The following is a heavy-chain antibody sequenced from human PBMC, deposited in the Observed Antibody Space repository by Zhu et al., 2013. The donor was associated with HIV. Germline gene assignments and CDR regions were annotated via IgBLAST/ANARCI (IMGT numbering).Heavy chain of an antibody. CDR1: GYTFTRFG. J-gene: IGHJ5*02. CDR3: ATSDEYSTSEGWGWFDP. Sequence: QLVQSGTEVKKPGASVKVSCQASGYTFTRFGISWVRQAPGQGLEWMGWISPKNGDTNYAQNFQGKVTMTTDTSTNTAYMELMRLTSDDTAVYYCATSDEYSTSEGWGWFDPWGQGTLVIISS. CDR2: ISPKNGDT. D-gene: IGHD6-6*01. V-gene: IGHV1-18*01.